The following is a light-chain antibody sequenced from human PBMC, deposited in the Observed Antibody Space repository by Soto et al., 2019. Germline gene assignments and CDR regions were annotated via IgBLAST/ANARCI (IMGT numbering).Light chain of an antibody. Sequence: DIQMTQSPSSLSASVGDRVTITCRASQSISSYLNWYQQKPGKAPKLLIYAASSLQSGVPSRFSGSGSGTDFTLTISSLQPEDFATYYCQQSYSTSREFGRGTKVDIK. CDR3: QQSYSTSRE. CDR2: AAS. J-gene: IGKJ1*01. V-gene: IGKV1-39*01. CDR1: QSISSY.